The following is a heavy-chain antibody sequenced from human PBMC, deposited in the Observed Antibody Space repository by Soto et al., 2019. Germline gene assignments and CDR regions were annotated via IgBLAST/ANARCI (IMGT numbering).Heavy chain of an antibody. CDR3: ARVSYSSYPRYYYYVMDG. CDR2: INHSGST. Sequence: SETLSLTCAVYGGSFSGYYWSWIRQPPGKGLEWIGEINHSGSTNYNPSLKSRVTISVDTSKNQFSLKLSSVTAADTAVYYCARVSYSSYPRYYYYVMDGRGQGTTVTVSS. CDR1: GGSFSGYY. V-gene: IGHV4-34*01. D-gene: IGHD6-6*01. J-gene: IGHJ6*02.